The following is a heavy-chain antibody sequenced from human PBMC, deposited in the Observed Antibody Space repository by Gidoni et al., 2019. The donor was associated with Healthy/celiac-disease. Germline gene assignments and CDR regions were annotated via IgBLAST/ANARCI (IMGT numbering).Heavy chain of an antibody. Sequence: EVQLLESGGGLVQPGGSLRLSCAASGFTFSSYAMSWVRQAPGKGLEWVSAISGSGGSTYYADSVKGRFTISRDNSKNTLYLQMNSLRAEDTAVYYCAKPRHYYDSSGYYYFDYWGQGTLVTVSS. V-gene: IGHV3-23*01. CDR1: GFTFSSYA. CDR3: AKPRHYYDSSGYYYFDY. D-gene: IGHD3-22*01. J-gene: IGHJ4*02. CDR2: ISGSGGST.